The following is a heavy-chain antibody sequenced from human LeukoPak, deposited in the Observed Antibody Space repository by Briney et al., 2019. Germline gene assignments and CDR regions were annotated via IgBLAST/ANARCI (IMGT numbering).Heavy chain of an antibody. D-gene: IGHD3-16*01. CDR3: ARDWDYGMDV. Sequence: GGSLRLSCAASGFTFSSYSMNWVRQAPGKGLEWVSSISSSSGYIYYADSVKGRFTISRDNAKNSLYLQMNSLRAEDTAVYYCARDWDYGMDVWGQGTTVTVSS. CDR2: ISSSSGYI. CDR1: GFTFSSYS. V-gene: IGHV3-21*01. J-gene: IGHJ6*02.